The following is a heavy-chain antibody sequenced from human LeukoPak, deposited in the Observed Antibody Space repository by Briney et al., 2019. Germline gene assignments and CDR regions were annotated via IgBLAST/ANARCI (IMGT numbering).Heavy chain of an antibody. Sequence: GGSLRLSCAASGFTFSSYGMHWVRQAPGKGLEWVAFIRYDGSNKYYADPVKGRFTISRDNSKNTLYLQMNSLRAEDTAVYYCAKEGYYDILTGYYDPYYFDYWGQGTLVTVSS. CDR1: GFTFSSYG. V-gene: IGHV3-30*02. CDR3: AKEGYYDILTGYYDPYYFDY. J-gene: IGHJ4*02. CDR2: IRYDGSNK. D-gene: IGHD3-9*01.